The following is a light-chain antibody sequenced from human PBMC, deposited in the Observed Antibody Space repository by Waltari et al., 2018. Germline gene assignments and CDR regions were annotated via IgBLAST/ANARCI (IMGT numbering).Light chain of an antibody. CDR2: EVS. CDR1: SSDFGTYNL. V-gene: IGLV2-23*02. Sequence: QSALTQPASVSGSPGQSITISCTGTSSDFGTYNLVSWYQQHPGKAPKFMIYEVSKRPSGVSNRFSGSKSGNTASLTISGLQAEDEAAYYCCSYAGSSTWVFGGGTKLTVL. CDR3: CSYAGSSTWV. J-gene: IGLJ3*02.